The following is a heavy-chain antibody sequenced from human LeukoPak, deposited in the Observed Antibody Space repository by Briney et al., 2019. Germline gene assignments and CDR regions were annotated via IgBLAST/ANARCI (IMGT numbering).Heavy chain of an antibody. CDR1: GGTISGFY. Sequence: SETLSLTCTVSGGTISGFYWSWIRPRPGQGLEWIGYIYYSGSNNYNPSLKSRVTISVDTSKNQFSLKLSSVTAADTAVYYCARDRGIAAAPFDAFDIWGQGTMVTVSS. V-gene: IGHV4-59*01. D-gene: IGHD6-13*01. CDR3: ARDRGIAAAPFDAFDI. J-gene: IGHJ3*02. CDR2: IYYSGSN.